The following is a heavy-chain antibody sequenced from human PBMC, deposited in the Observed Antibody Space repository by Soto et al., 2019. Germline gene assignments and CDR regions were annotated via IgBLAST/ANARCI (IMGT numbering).Heavy chain of an antibody. V-gene: IGHV3-48*03. D-gene: IGHD1-1*01. CDR2: ISSSGSTI. Sequence: GGSLRLSCAASGFTFSSYEMNWVRQAPGKGLEWVSYISSSGSTIYYADSVKGRFTISRDNAKNSLYLQMNSLRAEDTAVYYCARESGTTLTLGYWGQGTLVTVSS. CDR1: GFTFSSYE. J-gene: IGHJ4*02. CDR3: ARESGTTLTLGY.